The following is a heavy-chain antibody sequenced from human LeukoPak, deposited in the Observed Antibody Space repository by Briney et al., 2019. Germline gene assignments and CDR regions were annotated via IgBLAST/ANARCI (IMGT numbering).Heavy chain of an antibody. CDR2: IYYSGCT. V-gene: IGHV4-39*01. CDR3: ARHRRHYDISTGYYAGLFDI. Sequence: SETLSLTCTVSGGSIISTSYYWGWIRQPPGKALEWIGNIYYSGCTYYNPSLKSRVTISVHTSKNQFSLRLSSVTAADTAVYYCARHRRHYDISTGYYAGLFDIWGQGTMVTVSS. J-gene: IGHJ3*02. D-gene: IGHD3-9*01. CDR1: GGSIISTSYY.